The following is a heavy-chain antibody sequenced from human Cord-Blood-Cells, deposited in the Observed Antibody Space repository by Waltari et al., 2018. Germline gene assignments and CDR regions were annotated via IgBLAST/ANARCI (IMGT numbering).Heavy chain of an antibody. D-gene: IGHD7-27*01. J-gene: IGHJ3*02. CDR3: ARDRKLGISKVKAFDI. CDR1: GYTFTGYY. V-gene: IGHV1-2*02. CDR2: INPNSGGT. Sequence: QVQLVQSGAEVKKPGASVTVSCTASGYTFTGYYMNCVRQAPGQGLEWMGWINPNSGGTNYAQKFQGRVTMTRDTSISTAYMELSRLRSDDTAVYYCARDRKLGISKVKAFDIWGQGTMVTVSS.